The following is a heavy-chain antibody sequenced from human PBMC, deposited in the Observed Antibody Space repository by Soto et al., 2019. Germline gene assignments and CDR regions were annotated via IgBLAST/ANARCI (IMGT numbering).Heavy chain of an antibody. V-gene: IGHV4-4*07. Sequence: SDTLSLTCTVSGGSISSYYWSWIRQPTAKGLEWVWRIYTSGSTTYNPSLKSRVTMSVDTSKNQFSLKLNSVTAADTAVFYCARVYDSNGYYWGDAFDIWGQGTMVTVSS. CDR1: GGSISSYY. D-gene: IGHD3-22*01. J-gene: IGHJ3*02. CDR2: IYTSGST. CDR3: ARVYDSNGYYWGDAFDI.